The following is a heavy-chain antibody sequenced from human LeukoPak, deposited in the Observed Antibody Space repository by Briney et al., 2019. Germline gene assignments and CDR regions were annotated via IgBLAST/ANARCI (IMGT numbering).Heavy chain of an antibody. J-gene: IGHJ4*02. D-gene: IGHD2-2*01. CDR2: IYYSEST. Sequence: PSETLSLTCTVSGGSISSSSYYWGWIRQPPGKGLEWIGSIYYSESTYYNPSLKSRVTISVDTSKNQFSLKLSSVTAADTAVYYCARQPHSCSSTSCYGTTFDYWGQGTLVTVSS. CDR1: GGSISSSSYY. CDR3: ARQPHSCSSTSCYGTTFDY. V-gene: IGHV4-39*01.